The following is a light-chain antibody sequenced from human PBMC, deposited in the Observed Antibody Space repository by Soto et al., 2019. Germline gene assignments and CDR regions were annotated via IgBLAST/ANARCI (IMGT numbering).Light chain of an antibody. CDR2: AAS. J-gene: IGKJ1*01. Sequence: EIVLRQSPGTLSLSPGERATLSCRASQSLSTTYLAWYQQKPGQAPRLLIYAASNRAPGVPDRFSGSGSGTDFTLTISSLQPEDFATYYCQQSYSTPRTFGQGTKVDIK. CDR1: QSLSTTY. CDR3: QQSYSTPRT. V-gene: IGKV3-20*01.